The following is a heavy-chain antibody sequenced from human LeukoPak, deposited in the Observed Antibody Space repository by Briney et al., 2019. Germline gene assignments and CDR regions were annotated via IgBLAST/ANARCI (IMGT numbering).Heavy chain of an antibody. D-gene: IGHD3-10*01. CDR1: GGSISSYY. Sequence: SETLSVTCTVSGGSISSYYWSWIRQPPGKGLEWIGYIYYSGSTNYNPSLKSRVTISVDTSKKQFSLKLSSVTAADTALYYCARGVDYYGVWGQGTLVAVSS. CDR2: IYYSGST. V-gene: IGHV4-59*12. J-gene: IGHJ4*02. CDR3: ARGVDYYGV.